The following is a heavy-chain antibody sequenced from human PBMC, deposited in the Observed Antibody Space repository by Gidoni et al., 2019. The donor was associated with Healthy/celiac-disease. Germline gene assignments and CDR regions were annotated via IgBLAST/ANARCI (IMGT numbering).Heavy chain of an antibody. CDR2: INPSGGST. CDR1: GYTFTSYY. CDR3: ARAVSQRFFDY. Sequence: QVQLVQSGAEVKKPGASVKVSCKASGYTFTSYYMHWVRQATGQGLEWMGIINPSGGSTSYAQKFQGRVTMTRNTSTSTVYMELSSLRSEDTAVYYCARAVSQRFFDYWGQGTLVTVSS. J-gene: IGHJ4*02. V-gene: IGHV1-46*01. D-gene: IGHD6-25*01.